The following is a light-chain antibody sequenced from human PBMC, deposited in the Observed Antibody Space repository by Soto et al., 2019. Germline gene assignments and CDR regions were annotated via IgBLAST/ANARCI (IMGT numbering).Light chain of an antibody. CDR1: SSNIGRNT. V-gene: IGLV1-44*01. CDR2: NNN. CDR3: AAWDDSLHGYV. J-gene: IGLJ1*01. Sequence: QSAPTQPPSASGTPGQRVTISCSGSSSNIGRNTANWYQQLPGTAPKLLIYNNNQRPSGVPDRFSGSKSGTSASLAISGLQSEHEADYYCAAWDDSLHGYVFGAGTKLTVL.